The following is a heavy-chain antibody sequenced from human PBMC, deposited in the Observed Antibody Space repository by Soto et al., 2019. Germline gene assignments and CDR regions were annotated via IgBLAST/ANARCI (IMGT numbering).Heavy chain of an antibody. CDR2: ISDDGATK. V-gene: IGHV3-74*01. J-gene: IGHJ4*02. CDR3: TRGRRADSSGTGAN. D-gene: IGHD3-10*01. Sequence: SLRVSCVPGGFTFSMYWINLVRQVPGQSPFLVSRISDDGATKNYADSVRGRFTISRDNSKNTLYLQMNNLKPDDTAIYYCTRGRRADSSGTGANWGQGTPVTVSS. CDR1: GFTFSMYW.